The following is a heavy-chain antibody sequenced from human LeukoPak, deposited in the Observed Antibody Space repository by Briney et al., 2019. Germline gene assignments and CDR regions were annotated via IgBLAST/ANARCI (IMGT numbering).Heavy chain of an antibody. CDR2: IYYSGST. CDR1: GGSISSYY. V-gene: IGHV4-59*01. Sequence: SGTLSLTCTVSGGSISSYYWSWIRQPPGKGLEWIGYIYYSGSTNYNPSLMSRVTISVDTSKNQFSLKLSSVTAADTAVYYCARGQWRELNNWFDPWGQGTLVTVSS. D-gene: IGHD3-10*01. J-gene: IGHJ5*02. CDR3: ARGQWRELNNWFDP.